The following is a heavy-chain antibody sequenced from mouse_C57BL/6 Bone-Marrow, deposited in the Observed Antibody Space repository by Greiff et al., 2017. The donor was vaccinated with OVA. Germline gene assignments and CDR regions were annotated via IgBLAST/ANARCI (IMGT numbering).Heavy chain of an antibody. CDR1: GYTFTSYW. D-gene: IGHD1-2*01. CDR3: ASGLLRPYAMDY. V-gene: IGHV1-64*01. CDR2: IHPNSGST. J-gene: IGHJ4*01. Sequence: VQLQQPGAELVKPGASVKLSCKASGYTFTSYWMHWVKQRPGQGLEWIGMIHPNSGSTNYNEKFKSKATLTVDKSSSTAYMQLSSLTSEDSAVYYCASGLLRPYAMDYWGQGTSVTVSS.